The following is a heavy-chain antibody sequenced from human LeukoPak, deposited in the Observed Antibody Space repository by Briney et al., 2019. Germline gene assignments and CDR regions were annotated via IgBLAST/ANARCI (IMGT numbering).Heavy chain of an antibody. CDR1: GGSITNYY. Sequence: PSETLSLTCTVSGGSITNYYWSWIRQPPGKGLEWIGYIHYSGSTKYKSSLKSRVTISVDTSKNQFSLKLSSVTAADTAVYYCARRGLVGIVDYWGQGTLVTVSS. CDR3: ARRGLVGIVDY. V-gene: IGHV4-59*01. J-gene: IGHJ4*02. D-gene: IGHD3/OR15-3a*01. CDR2: IHYSGST.